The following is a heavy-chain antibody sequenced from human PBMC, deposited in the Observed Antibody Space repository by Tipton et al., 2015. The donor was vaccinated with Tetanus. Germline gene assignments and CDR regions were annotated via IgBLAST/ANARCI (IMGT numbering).Heavy chain of an antibody. CDR1: GFTFHDYA. V-gene: IGHV3-9*01. Sequence: SLRLSCAASGFTFHDYAIHWVRQVPGKGLEWVAAISGNDGNKVYADSVRGRFTISRDNAKNSLSVQMDSLRPGDTALYYCARAVRGRDVFDVWGQGTVVIVSS. J-gene: IGHJ3*01. CDR3: ARAVRGRDVFDV. CDR2: ISGNDGNK. D-gene: IGHD3-10*01.